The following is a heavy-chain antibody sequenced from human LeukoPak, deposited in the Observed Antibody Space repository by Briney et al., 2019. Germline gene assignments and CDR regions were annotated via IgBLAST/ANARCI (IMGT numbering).Heavy chain of an antibody. V-gene: IGHV3-48*03. CDR1: GFTLSSYE. J-gene: IGHJ4*02. D-gene: IGHD3-16*02. CDR3: ARSGHYDYVWGSYRVFDY. CDR2: ISSSGSTI. Sequence: GGSLRLSCAASGFTLSSYEMNWVRQAPGKGLEWVSYISSSGSTIYYADSVKGRFTISRDNAKNSLYLQMNSLRAEDTAVYYCARSGHYDYVWGSYRVFDYWGQGTLVTVPS.